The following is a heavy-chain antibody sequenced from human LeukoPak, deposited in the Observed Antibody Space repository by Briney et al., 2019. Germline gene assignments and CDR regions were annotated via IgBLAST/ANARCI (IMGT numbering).Heavy chain of an antibody. CDR1: GFTFGDYA. CDR2: IRSKTYGGTT. CDR3: TRVNTAMVLDY. J-gene: IGHJ4*02. V-gene: IGHV3-49*04. Sequence: GRSLRLSCTASGFTFGDYAMSWVRQAPGKGLEWVGFIRSKTYGGTTEYAASVKGRFTISRDDSKSIAYLQMNSLKTEDTAVYYCTRVNTAMVLDYWGQGTLVTVSS. D-gene: IGHD5-18*01.